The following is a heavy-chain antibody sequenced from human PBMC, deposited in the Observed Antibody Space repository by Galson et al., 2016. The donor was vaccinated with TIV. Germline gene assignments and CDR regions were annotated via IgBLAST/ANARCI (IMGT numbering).Heavy chain of an antibody. Sequence: SVKVSCKASGGTLRSLAISWVRQAPGQGLEWMGVIIPILETVDYAQKFQGRVLVTADKSTNTVYMELSRLRSEEQAVYYCARDHSSTWDSFDVWGQGTLVTVSS. J-gene: IGHJ4*02. CDR3: ARDHSSTWDSFDV. D-gene: IGHD2-2*01. V-gene: IGHV1-69*10. CDR2: IIPILETV. CDR1: GGTLRSLA.